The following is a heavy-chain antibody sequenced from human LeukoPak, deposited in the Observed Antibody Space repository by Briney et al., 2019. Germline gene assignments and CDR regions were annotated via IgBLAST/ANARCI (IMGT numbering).Heavy chain of an antibody. Sequence: SETLSLTCAVSGGSISSGGYSWSRIRQPPGKGLEWIGYIYHSGSTYYNPSLKSRVTISVDRSKNQFSLKLSSVTAADTAVYYCARDTPGVAFYYGMDVWGQGTTVTVSS. CDR2: IYHSGST. CDR3: ARDTPGVAFYYGMDV. CDR1: GGSISSGGYS. J-gene: IGHJ6*02. D-gene: IGHD2-8*01. V-gene: IGHV4-30-2*01.